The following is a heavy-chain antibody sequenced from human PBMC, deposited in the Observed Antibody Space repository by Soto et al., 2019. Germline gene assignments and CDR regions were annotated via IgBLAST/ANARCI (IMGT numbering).Heavy chain of an antibody. J-gene: IGHJ6*02. CDR2: INAGNGNT. D-gene: IGHD2-15*01. CDR3: ARIQWYCSGGSCPASTATDYGMDV. V-gene: IGHV1-3*01. Sequence: ASGKVSCKASGYTFTSYAMHWVRQAPGQRLEWMGWINAGNGNTKYSQKFQGRVTITRDTSASTAYMELSSLRSEDTAVYYCARIQWYCSGGSCPASTATDYGMDVWGQGTTVTVSS. CDR1: GYTFTSYA.